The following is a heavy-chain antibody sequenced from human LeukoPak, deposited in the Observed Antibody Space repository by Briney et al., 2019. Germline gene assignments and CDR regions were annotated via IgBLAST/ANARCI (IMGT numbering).Heavy chain of an antibody. CDR3: ARETGGDRRFDY. Sequence: ASVKVSCKASGYTFTSYYMHWVRQAPGQGLEWMGIVNASSGRTTYAQKFQGRVTMTRDTSTSTVYMKLSRLRSEDTAEYYCARETGGDRRFDYWGQGTLVTVSS. D-gene: IGHD7-27*01. CDR2: VNASSGRT. V-gene: IGHV1-46*01. CDR1: GYTFTSYY. J-gene: IGHJ4*02.